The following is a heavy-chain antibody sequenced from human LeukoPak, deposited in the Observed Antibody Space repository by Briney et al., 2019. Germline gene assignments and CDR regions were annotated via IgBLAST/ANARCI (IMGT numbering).Heavy chain of an antibody. D-gene: IGHD3-10*01. CDR2: INHSGST. Sequence: PSEPLSLTCAVYGGSFSGYYWSWIRQPPGKGLEWIWEINHSGSTNYNPSLKSRVTTSVDTSKNQFSLKLSSVTAADTAVYYCATLWFGESEGNLFDPWGQGTLVTVSS. J-gene: IGHJ5*02. CDR1: GGSFSGYY. V-gene: IGHV4-34*01. CDR3: ATLWFGESEGNLFDP.